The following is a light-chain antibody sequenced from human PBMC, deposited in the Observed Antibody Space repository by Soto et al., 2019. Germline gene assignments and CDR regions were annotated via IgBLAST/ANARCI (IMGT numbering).Light chain of an antibody. CDR3: QKYERYNPS. V-gene: IGKV1-16*01. J-gene: IGKJ4*01. CDR2: DAT. Sequence: DIQMTQSPSSLSASVGDRVTIICRASQNINSYLAWFQQKPGKAPKSLIYDATSLQSGVPSRCSGSGSGTDFSLTISSQQPEDAATYYCQKYERYNPSFGGGTKLEI. CDR1: QNINSY.